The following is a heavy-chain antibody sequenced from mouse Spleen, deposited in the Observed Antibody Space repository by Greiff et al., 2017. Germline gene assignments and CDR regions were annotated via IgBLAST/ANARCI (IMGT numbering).Heavy chain of an antibody. J-gene: IGHJ2*01. CDR2: ISSGGSYT. V-gene: IGHV5-9-3*01. CDR3: ARHPGSFDY. CDR1: GFTFSSYA. Sequence: EVKLVESGGGLVKPGGSLKLSCAASGFTFSSYAMSWVRQTPEKRLEWVATISSGGSYTYYPDSVKGRFTISRDNAKNTLYLQMSSLRSEDTAMYYCARHPGSFDYWGQGTTLTVSS.